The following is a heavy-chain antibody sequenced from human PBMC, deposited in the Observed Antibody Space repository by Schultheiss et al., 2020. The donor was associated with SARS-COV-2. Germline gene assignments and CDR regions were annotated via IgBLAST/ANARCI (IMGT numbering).Heavy chain of an antibody. V-gene: IGHV4-4*07. CDR1: GGSISSYY. CDR2: IYTSGST. Sequence: SETLSLTCTVSGGSISSYYWSWIRQPAGKGLEWIGRIYTSGSTNYNPSLRSRVTISADTSQNQFSLRLTSVTAADTAVYYCARGSRATFRFNYYYMDVWGKGTTVTVSS. CDR3: ARGSRATFRFNYYYMDV. J-gene: IGHJ6*03. D-gene: IGHD3-16*01.